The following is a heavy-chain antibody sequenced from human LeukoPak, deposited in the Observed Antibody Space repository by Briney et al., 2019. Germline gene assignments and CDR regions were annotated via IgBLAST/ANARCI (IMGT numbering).Heavy chain of an antibody. CDR2: ISGSGGST. V-gene: IGHV3-23*01. J-gene: IGHJ6*02. Sequence: GGSLRLSCAASGFTFSSYAMSWVRQAPGKGLEWVSAISGSGGSTYYADSVKGRFTISRDNSKNTLYLQMNSLRAEDTAVYYCAKDQGGGYSGPGMDVWGQGTTVTVSS. D-gene: IGHD2-15*01. CDR3: AKDQGGGYSGPGMDV. CDR1: GFTFSSYA.